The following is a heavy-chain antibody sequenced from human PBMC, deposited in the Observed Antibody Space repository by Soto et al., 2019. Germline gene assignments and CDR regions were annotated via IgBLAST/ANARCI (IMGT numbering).Heavy chain of an antibody. Sequence: PSETLSLTCSCSVDSVSRGYYYLSFVRQPPGKGLEWIVHVYFSGSTNYIPSLKSRLTMSVDTAKNQFSMRLNSVTAADTAVYYCARIPVHKYMIYWQEQWGQGNKVNVSS. D-gene: IGHD3-16*01. CDR3: ARIPVHKYMIYWQEQ. J-gene: IGHJ4*02. V-gene: IGHV4-61*01. CDR2: VYFSGST. CDR1: VDSVSRGYYY.